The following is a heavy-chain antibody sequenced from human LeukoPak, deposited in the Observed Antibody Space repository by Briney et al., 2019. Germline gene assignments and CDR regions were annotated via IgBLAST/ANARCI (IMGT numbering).Heavy chain of an antibody. CDR2: IKQDGSEK. CDR1: GFTFSRYW. V-gene: IGHV3-7*01. J-gene: IGHJ4*02. Sequence: PGGFLRLSCAASGFTFSRYWMSWVRQAPGKGLEWLANIKQDGSEKYYVDSVKGRFTISRDNAKNSLYLQMNSLRADDTAVYYCALGGWDYTPQSSSDFDYWGQGTLVTVSS. CDR3: ALGGWDYTPQSSSDFDY. D-gene: IGHD4-11*01.